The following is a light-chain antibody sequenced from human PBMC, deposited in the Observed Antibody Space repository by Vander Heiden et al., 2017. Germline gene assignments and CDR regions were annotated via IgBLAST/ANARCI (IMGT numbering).Light chain of an antibody. J-gene: IGKJ4*01. CDR2: GAS. CDR1: QDITNF. Sequence: IVLTPSPSSLSAFLGDRVTITFQASQDITNFLNWYQQRSGKAPKLLIYGASNLETGVPSRFSGSGSGTDFTLTISSLHPEDIATYYCQKYENPPRTFGEGTKVEIK. CDR3: QKYENPPRT. V-gene: IGKV1-33*01.